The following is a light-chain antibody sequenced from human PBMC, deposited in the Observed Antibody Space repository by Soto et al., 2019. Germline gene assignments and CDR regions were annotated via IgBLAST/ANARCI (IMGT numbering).Light chain of an antibody. V-gene: IGKV1-5*03. CDR1: QSISAW. CDR3: QQYNSYS. J-gene: IGKJ1*01. CDR2: KAS. Sequence: DIQMTQSPSTLSASVGDRVTITCRASQSISAWLAWYQQKPGKAPKLLIYKASTLKSGVPSRFSGSGSGTEFTLTISGLQPDDFATYYCQQYNSYSFGQGTKVDIK.